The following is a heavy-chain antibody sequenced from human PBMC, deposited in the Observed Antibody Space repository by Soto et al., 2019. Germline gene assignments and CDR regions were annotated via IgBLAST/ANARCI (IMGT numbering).Heavy chain of an antibody. CDR1: GFFFSSYT. CDR3: AKARDQQWVRLPFDY. V-gene: IGHV3-23*01. D-gene: IGHD6-19*01. J-gene: IGHJ4*02. CDR2: FSATSENT. Sequence: EVQLLESGGGLVQPGGSLRLSCVGSGFFFSSYTMTWVRQAPGKGLEWVSSFSATSENTYYADSVRGRFTISRDNPKNTLLLQMNSLTAEETAMYYCAKARDQQWVRLPFDYWGQGILVIVSS.